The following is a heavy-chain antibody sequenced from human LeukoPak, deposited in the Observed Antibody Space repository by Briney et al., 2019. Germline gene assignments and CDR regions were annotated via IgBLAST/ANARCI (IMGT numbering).Heavy chain of an antibody. CDR3: VRATAAFDI. Sequence: CVSRVNNDRSATTYADSVKGGFTISRDNENNRLYLQMNSLRADDTAVYYCVRATAAFDIWGQGTMVTVSS. D-gene: IGHD5-18*01. J-gene: IGHJ3*02. V-gene: IGHV3-74*01. CDR2: VNNDRSAT.